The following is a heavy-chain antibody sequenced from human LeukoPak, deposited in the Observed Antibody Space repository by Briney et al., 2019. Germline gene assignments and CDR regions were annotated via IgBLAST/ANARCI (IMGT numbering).Heavy chain of an antibody. CDR2: INHSGST. CDR3: AGTHVDTAMVNVDY. J-gene: IGHJ4*02. CDR1: GGSFSGYY. V-gene: IGHV4-34*01. D-gene: IGHD5-18*01. Sequence: SETLSLTCAVYGGSFSGYYWSWIRQPPGKGLEWIGEINHSGSTNYNPSLKSRVTISVDTSKNQFSLKLSSVTAADTAVYYCAGTHVDTAMVNVDYWGQGTLVTVSS.